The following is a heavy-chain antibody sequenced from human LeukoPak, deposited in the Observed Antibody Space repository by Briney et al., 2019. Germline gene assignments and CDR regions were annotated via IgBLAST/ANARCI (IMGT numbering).Heavy chain of an antibody. V-gene: IGHV1-69*01. D-gene: IGHD4-23*01. CDR1: GGTFSSYA. CDR3: ARLNYGGTYYFDY. Sequence: ASVKASCKASGGTFSSYAISWVRQAPGQGLEWMGGIIPIFGTANYAQKFQDRVTITADESTSTAYMELSSLRSEDTAVYYCARLNYGGTYYFDYWGQGTLVTVSS. CDR2: IIPIFGTA. J-gene: IGHJ4*02.